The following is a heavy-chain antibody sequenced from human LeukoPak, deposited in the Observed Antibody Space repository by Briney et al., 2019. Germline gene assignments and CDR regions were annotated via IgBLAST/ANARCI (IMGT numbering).Heavy chain of an antibody. Sequence: SETLSLTCTVSGGSISSYFWSWIRQPPGKGLEWIGYIYYSGSTNYNPSLKSRATISVDTSKNQFSLKLSSVTAADTAVYYCARDGSSGYTPFDYWGQGTLVTVSS. CDR3: ARDGSSGYTPFDY. J-gene: IGHJ4*02. CDR1: GGSISSYF. D-gene: IGHD3-22*01. V-gene: IGHV4-59*01. CDR2: IYYSGST.